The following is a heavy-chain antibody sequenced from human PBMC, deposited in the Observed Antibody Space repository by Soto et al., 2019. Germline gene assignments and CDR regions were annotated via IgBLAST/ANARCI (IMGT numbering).Heavy chain of an antibody. V-gene: IGHV3-23*01. J-gene: IGHJ4*02. CDR2: ISGSGGST. Sequence: GGSLRLSCAASGFTFSSYAMSWVRLAPGKGLEWVSAISGSGGSTYYADSVKGRFTISRDNSKNTLYLQMNSLRAEDTAVYYCAKHSSGWYYFDYWGQGTLVTVSS. CDR1: GFTFSSYA. D-gene: IGHD6-19*01. CDR3: AKHSSGWYYFDY.